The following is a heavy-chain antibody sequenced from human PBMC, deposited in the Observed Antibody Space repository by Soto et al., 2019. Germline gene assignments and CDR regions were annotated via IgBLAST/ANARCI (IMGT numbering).Heavy chain of an antibody. CDR2: MNPNSGNT. Sequence: ASVKVSCKASGYTFTSYDINWVRQATGQGLEWMGWMNPNSGNTGYAQKFQGRVTMTRNTYIRTAYMELSSLSTEDTAVYYCARGPPYSVSAEAVDIWGQGTMVTVSS. J-gene: IGHJ3*02. CDR1: GYTFTSYD. D-gene: IGHD1-26*01. CDR3: ARGPPYSVSAEAVDI. V-gene: IGHV1-8*01.